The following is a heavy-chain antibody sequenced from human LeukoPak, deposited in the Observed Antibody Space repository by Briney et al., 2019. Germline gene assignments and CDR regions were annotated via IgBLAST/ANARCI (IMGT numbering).Heavy chain of an antibody. J-gene: IGHJ4*02. V-gene: IGHV4-39*07. CDR1: GGSISSSSYY. CDR3: TVERAGTIVDY. D-gene: IGHD4-11*01. Sequence: RSSGTLSLTCTVPGGSISSSSYYWGWIRQSPGRGLEWIGSIFRTGGTYSNPSLKSRLIMSLDTSKNLFSLNLGTVTAADTAIYYCTVERAGTIVDYWVQGVLVTVSS. CDR2: IFRTGGT.